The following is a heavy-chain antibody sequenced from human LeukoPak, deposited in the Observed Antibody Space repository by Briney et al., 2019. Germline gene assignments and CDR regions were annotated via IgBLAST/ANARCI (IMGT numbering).Heavy chain of an antibody. J-gene: IGHJ6*02. D-gene: IGHD6-19*01. Sequence: SVKVSCKASGGTFISYAISWVRQAPGQGLEWMGGIIPIFGTASYAQKFQGRVTITADESTSTAYMELSSLRSEDTAVYYCARDQWLDSYYYYYYGMDVWGQGTTVTVSS. V-gene: IGHV1-69*01. CDR2: IIPIFGTA. CDR3: ARDQWLDSYYYYYYGMDV. CDR1: GGTFISYA.